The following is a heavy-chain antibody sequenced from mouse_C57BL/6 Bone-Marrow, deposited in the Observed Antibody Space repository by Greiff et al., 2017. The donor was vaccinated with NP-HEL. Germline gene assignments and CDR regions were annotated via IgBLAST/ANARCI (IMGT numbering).Heavy chain of an antibody. V-gene: IGHV5-12*01. CDR1: GFTFSDYY. J-gene: IGHJ3*01. D-gene: IGHD2-5*01. CDR2: ISNGGGST. Sequence: EVNVVESGGGLVQPGGSLKLSCAASGFTFSDYYMYWVRQTPEKRLEWVAYISNGGGSTYYPDTVKGRFTISRDNAKNTLYLQMSRLKSEDTAMYYCARRSYSNYSWFAYWGQGTLVTVSA. CDR3: ARRSYSNYSWFAY.